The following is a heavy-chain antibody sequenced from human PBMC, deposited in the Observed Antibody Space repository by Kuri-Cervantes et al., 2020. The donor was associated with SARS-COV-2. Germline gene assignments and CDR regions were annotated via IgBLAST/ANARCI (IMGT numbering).Heavy chain of an antibody. Sequence: LSLTCAASGFTFDDYAMHWVRQAPGKGLEWVSGISWNSGSIGYADSVKGRFTISRDNAKNSLYLQMNSLRAEDTALYYCAKDNRGSGWPYWYFDLWGRGTLVTVSS. V-gene: IGHV3-9*01. CDR2: ISWNSGSI. D-gene: IGHD6-19*01. CDR1: GFTFDDYA. CDR3: AKDNRGSGWPYWYFDL. J-gene: IGHJ2*01.